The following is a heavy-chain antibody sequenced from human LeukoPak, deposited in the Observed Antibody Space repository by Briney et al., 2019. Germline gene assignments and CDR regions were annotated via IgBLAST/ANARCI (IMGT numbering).Heavy chain of an antibody. CDR3: ARELRTSLDY. D-gene: IGHD1-14*01. CDR2: IKQDGSEK. J-gene: IGHJ4*01. CDR1: SYC. V-gene: IGHV3-7*01. Sequence: SYCMGGVRRALWKRLEWVAKIKQDGSEKYYVDSVKGRFTASRDNAKNSLYLQMNSLRAEDTAVYYCARELRTSLDYWGQGTLVTVSS.